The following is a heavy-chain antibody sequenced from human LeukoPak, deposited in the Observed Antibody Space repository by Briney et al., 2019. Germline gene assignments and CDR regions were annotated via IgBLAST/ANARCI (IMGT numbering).Heavy chain of an antibody. D-gene: IGHD2-2*03. CDR2: ISYEGSNK. Sequence: PGRSLRLSCAASGFTLSSYAMHCARQAPGKGLEGVAVISYEGSNKYYAEFVQGLFTISRENSKYPLYLQMKRLRGEETAVYYCARDFGLDIVVVPAAKAGYGMDVWGQGTTVTASS. CDR1: GFTLSSYA. J-gene: IGHJ6*02. V-gene: IGHV3-30-3*01. CDR3: ARDFGLDIVVVPAAKAGYGMDV.